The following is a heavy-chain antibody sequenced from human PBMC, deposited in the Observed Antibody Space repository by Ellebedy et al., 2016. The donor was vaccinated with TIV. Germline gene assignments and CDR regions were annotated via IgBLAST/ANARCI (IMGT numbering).Heavy chain of an antibody. CDR2: LHSGGNS. Sequence: SETLSLTCTVSGDSVSPYYWSWIRQSPEKGLEWIAYLHSGGNSDYNPSLKSRSTMSVDTSKNQLSLKMKSVTAADTAVYYCVRDVKWGCGSDCHPLDYWGQGVLVTVSS. CDR1: GDSVSPYY. J-gene: IGHJ4*02. V-gene: IGHV4-59*02. D-gene: IGHD2-21*02. CDR3: VRDVKWGCGSDCHPLDY.